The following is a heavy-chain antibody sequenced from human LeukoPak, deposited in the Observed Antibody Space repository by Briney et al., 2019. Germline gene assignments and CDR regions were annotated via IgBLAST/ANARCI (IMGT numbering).Heavy chain of an antibody. CDR2: LSGSGAST. CDR3: AKYLGKYSYGYSGLDY. V-gene: IGHV3-23*01. J-gene: IGHJ4*02. D-gene: IGHD5-18*01. Sequence: GGSLRLSCAASGFTFSSCAMTWVRQAPGKGLEWVSSLSGSGASTFYADSVKGRFTISRDNSKDTLSLQMSSLRAEDTAVYFCAKYLGKYSYGYSGLDYWGQGTLVTVSS. CDR1: GFTFSSCA.